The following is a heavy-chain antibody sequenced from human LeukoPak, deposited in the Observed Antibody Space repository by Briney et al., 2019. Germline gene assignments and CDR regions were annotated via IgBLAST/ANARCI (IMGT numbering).Heavy chain of an antibody. J-gene: IGHJ4*02. V-gene: IGHV4-4*07. CDR2: IYTSGST. CDR3: ARGLVSSGYYYAYFDY. CDR1: GGSISSYY. Sequence: SETLSLTCTVSGGSISSYYWSWIRQPAGKGLEWIGRIYTSGSTNYNPSLKSRVTISVDTSKNQFSLKLSSVTAADTAVYYCARGLVSSGYYYAYFDYWGQGTLVTVSS. D-gene: IGHD3-22*01.